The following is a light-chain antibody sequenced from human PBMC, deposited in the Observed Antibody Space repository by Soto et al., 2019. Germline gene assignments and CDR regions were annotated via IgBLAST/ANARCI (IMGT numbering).Light chain of an antibody. CDR3: QQYHSPPLT. V-gene: IGKV3-11*01. J-gene: IGKJ1*01. Sequence: EIVLTQSPATLSLSPGERATLSCRASQSVSSYLAWYQQKPGQAPRLLIYDAINRASGIPDRFSGSGSGTEFTLTISSLEPEDFVVYYCQQYHSPPLTFGQGTKVEFK. CDR1: QSVSSY. CDR2: DAI.